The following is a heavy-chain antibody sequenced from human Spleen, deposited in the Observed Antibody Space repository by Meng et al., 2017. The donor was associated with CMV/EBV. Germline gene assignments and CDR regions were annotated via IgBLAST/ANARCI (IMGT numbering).Heavy chain of an antibody. J-gene: IGHJ4*02. V-gene: IGHV1-2*02. CDR3: ARDIRSGAAAY. CDR1: GYTFDNYG. CDR2: INPNSGGT. Sequence: ASVKVSCKASGYTFDNYGISWVRQAPGQGPEWMGWINPNSGGTAYAQRFQDRITMTTDSSITTVYMELNRLTSDDTAMFYCARDIRSGAAAYWGQGTQVTVSS. D-gene: IGHD2-21*01.